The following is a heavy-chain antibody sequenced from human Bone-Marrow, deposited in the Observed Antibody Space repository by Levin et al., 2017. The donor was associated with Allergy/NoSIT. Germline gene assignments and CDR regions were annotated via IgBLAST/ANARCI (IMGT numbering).Heavy chain of an antibody. V-gene: IGHV3-53*01. D-gene: IGHD3-22*01. CDR1: GLSVSSNY. CDR3: AAYYDTSGPLRG. CDR2: IYPGGKT. Sequence: GGSLRLSCAASGLSVSSNYMDWVRQAPGKGLEWVSVIYPGGKTDYADSVKGRFTISRGNSQNTLYLQMNSLRVEDTAVYYCAAYYDTSGPLRGWGQGTLVTVSS. J-gene: IGHJ4*02.